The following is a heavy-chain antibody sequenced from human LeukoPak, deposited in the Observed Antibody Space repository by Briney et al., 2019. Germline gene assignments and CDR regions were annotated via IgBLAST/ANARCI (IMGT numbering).Heavy chain of an antibody. CDR3: ARGGDRRGFDY. J-gene: IGHJ4*02. CDR2: IYDSGTT. Sequence: SETLSLTCTVSGGSISNGGYYWSWIRQHPGKGLEWIGYIYDSGTTYYSPALQSRVTISVDTSDNKFSLKLRSLTAADTAVYYCARGGDRRGFDYWGQGTLVTVSS. CDR1: GGSISNGGYY. D-gene: IGHD1-14*01. V-gene: IGHV4-31*03.